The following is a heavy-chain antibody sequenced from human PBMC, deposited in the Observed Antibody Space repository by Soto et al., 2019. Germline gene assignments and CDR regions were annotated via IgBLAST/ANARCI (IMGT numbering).Heavy chain of an antibody. CDR1: GYTFTSYG. CDR2: ISAYNGNT. CDR3: ARVGHDYGDYYFDY. J-gene: IGHJ4*02. D-gene: IGHD4-17*01. V-gene: IGHV1-18*04. Sequence: VASVKVSCKASGYTFTSYGISWVRQAPGQGLEWMGWISAYNGNTNYAQKLQGRVTMTTDTSTSTAYMELRSLRSDDTAVYYCARVGHDYGDYYFDYWGQGTLVTVSS.